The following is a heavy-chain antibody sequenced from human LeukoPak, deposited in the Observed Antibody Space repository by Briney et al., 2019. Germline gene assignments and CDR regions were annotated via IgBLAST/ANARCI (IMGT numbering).Heavy chain of an antibody. V-gene: IGHV4-59*01. J-gene: IGHJ4*02. D-gene: IGHD6-19*01. CDR3: ARDRYSSGWFVSHYFDY. CDR1: GGSISSYY. CDR2: IYYSGST. Sequence: SETLSLTCTVSGGSISSYYWSWIRQPPGKGLEWIGYIYYSGSTNYNPSLKSRVTISVDTSKNQFSLKLSSVTAADTAVYHCARDRYSSGWFVSHYFDYWGQGTLVTVSS.